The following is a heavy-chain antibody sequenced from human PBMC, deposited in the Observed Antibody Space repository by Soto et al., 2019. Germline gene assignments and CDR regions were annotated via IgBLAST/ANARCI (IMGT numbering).Heavy chain of an antibody. Sequence: EVQLVESWGGLVQPGESLRLSCAASGFTFDYYWMHWVRQAPGKGLVWVSRIYSDGTSTTYADSVKGRFTISRDNAKNTVSLQMNRLRADDTAVYYCARGDRGAFDLWGQGTVVTVSS. CDR3: ARGDRGAFDL. CDR2: IYSDGTST. J-gene: IGHJ3*01. V-gene: IGHV3-74*01. D-gene: IGHD1-26*01. CDR1: GFTFDYYW.